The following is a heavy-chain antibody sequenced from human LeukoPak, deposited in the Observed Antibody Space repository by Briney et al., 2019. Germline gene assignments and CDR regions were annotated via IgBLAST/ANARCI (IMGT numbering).Heavy chain of an antibody. CDR2: INPNTGAT. Sequence: ASVKVSCKASGYRLIGYYMHWVRQAPGQGLEWMGWINPNTGATNYAQKFQGRVTMTRDTSISTVYMELSRLRSDDTAVFYCGRGDTTMMNWSDPWGQGTLVTVSS. CDR1: GYRLIGYY. J-gene: IGHJ5*02. V-gene: IGHV1-2*02. CDR3: GRGDTTMMNWSDP. D-gene: IGHD5-18*01.